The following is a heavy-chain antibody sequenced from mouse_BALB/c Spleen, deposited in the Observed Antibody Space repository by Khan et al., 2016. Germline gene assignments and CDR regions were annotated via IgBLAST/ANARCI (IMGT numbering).Heavy chain of an antibody. CDR1: GYTFSTYW. CDR3: TRSKEEDLDY. Sequence: QVQLQQSGAELMKPGASVKISCKASGYTFSTYWIEWVKQRPGHGLEWIGEILPGSGSTYYNEQFKGMATFTEETSSNTAYMQLSSLTSDDSAVYYGTRSKEEDLDYWGQGTTLTVSS. J-gene: IGHJ2*01. V-gene: IGHV1-9*01. CDR2: ILPGSGST.